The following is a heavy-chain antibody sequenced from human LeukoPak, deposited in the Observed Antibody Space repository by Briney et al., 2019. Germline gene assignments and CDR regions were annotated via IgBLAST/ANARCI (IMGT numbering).Heavy chain of an antibody. CDR2: IKQDGSEK. V-gene: IGHV3-7*01. J-gene: IGHJ4*02. CDR3: ARGPTYSQAFDY. Sequence: PGGSLRLSCAASGFTFSSYWMSWVRQAPGKGLEWVASIKQDGSEKTSVDSVKGRFTISRDNAKNSLYLQMDSLRAEDTAVYYCARGPTYSQAFDYWGQGTLVTVSS. CDR1: GFTFSSYW. D-gene: IGHD1-26*01.